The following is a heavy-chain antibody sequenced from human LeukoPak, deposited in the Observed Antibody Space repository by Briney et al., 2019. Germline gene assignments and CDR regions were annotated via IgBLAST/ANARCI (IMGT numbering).Heavy chain of an antibody. CDR3: AKAQAPYYDILTGYSPDY. CDR2: ISGSGGST. D-gene: IGHD3-9*01. J-gene: IGHJ4*02. Sequence: GGSLRLSCAASGFTFSSYAMSWVRQAPGKGLEWVSAISGSGGSTYYADSVKGRFTISRDNSKNTLYLQMNSLRAEDTAVYYCAKAQAPYYDILTGYSPDYWGQGALVTVSS. V-gene: IGHV3-23*01. CDR1: GFTFSSYA.